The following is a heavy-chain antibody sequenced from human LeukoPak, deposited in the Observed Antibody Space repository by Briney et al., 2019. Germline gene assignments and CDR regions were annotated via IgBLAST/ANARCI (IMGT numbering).Heavy chain of an antibody. V-gene: IGHV3-9*01. D-gene: IGHD3-3*01. CDR3: AKSQSYDFWRGYMDV. CDR2: ISWNSGDI. Sequence: GGSLRLSCAASGFTFDDYAMHWVRQAPGKGLEWVSGISWNSGDIGYADSVKGRFTISRDNAKNSLYQQMNSLRAEDTALYYCAKSQSYDFWRGYMDVWGQGTTVTVSS. CDR1: GFTFDDYA. J-gene: IGHJ6*02.